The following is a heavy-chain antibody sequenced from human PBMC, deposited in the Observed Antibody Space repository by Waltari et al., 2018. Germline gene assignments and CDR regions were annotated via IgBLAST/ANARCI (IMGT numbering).Heavy chain of an antibody. Sequence: QLQLQESGPGLVKPSETLSLTCTVSGDSIHSSSSYWRWIRQPPGQGLEWIGTINYSGGTHYNPSLKSRVTISVDTSKNQFSLKLSSVTAADTAVYYCARQVSGSEWLLKQWAFDIWGQGTMVTVSS. CDR3: ARQVSGSEWLLKQWAFDI. CDR1: GDSIHSSSSY. D-gene: IGHD3-3*01. CDR2: INYSGGT. V-gene: IGHV4-39*07. J-gene: IGHJ3*02.